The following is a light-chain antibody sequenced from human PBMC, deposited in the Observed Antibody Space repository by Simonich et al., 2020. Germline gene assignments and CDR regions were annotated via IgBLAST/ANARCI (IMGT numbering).Light chain of an antibody. J-gene: IGLJ3*02. V-gene: IGLV2-11*01. CDR2: DVS. CDR3: SSYTISSTWV. Sequence: QSALTQPRSVSGSPGQSVTISCTGTSSDVGGYNYVSWYQQHPGKAPKLMIYDVSKRPSGVSNRFSGSKSGNTASLTISGLQAEDEADYYCSSYTISSTWVFGGGTKLTVL. CDR1: SSDVGGYNY.